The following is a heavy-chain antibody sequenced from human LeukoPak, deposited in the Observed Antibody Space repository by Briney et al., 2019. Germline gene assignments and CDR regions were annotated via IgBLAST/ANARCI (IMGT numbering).Heavy chain of an antibody. J-gene: IGHJ4*02. V-gene: IGHV3-30*02. D-gene: IGHD3-22*01. Sequence: GGSLRLSCAASGFTFSSYGMHWVRQAPGKGLEWVAFIRYDGSNKYYADSVKGRFTNSRDNSKNTLYVQMNSLRAEDTALYFCAKDFYESSGYYYDYWGQGTLVTVSS. CDR1: GFTFSSYG. CDR2: IRYDGSNK. CDR3: AKDFYESSGYYYDY.